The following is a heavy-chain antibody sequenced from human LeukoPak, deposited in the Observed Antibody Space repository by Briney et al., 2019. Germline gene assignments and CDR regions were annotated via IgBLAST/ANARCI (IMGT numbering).Heavy chain of an antibody. CDR2: ISSSSSYI. V-gene: IGHV3-21*01. CDR3: ARESDFDY. Sequence: GSLRLSCAASGFTLRSYSMDLVRQAPGKGLEWASSISSSSSYIYYADSVKGRFTISRDNAKNSLYLQMNSLRAEDTAVYYCARESDFDYWGQGTLVTVSS. J-gene: IGHJ4*02. CDR1: GFTLRSYS.